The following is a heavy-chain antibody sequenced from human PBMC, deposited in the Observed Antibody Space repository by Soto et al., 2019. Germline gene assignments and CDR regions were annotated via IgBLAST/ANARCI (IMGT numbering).Heavy chain of an antibody. CDR2: ISAYNGNT. V-gene: IGHV1-18*01. CDR1: GYTFTSCG. Sequence: ASVKVSCKASGYTFTSCGSSWVRQAPGQGLEWMGWISAYNGNTNYAQKLQGRVTMTTDTSTSTAYMELRSLRSDDTAVYYCARFFWSGGSMNFDYWGQGTLVTVSS. D-gene: IGHD3-3*01. CDR3: ARFFWSGGSMNFDY. J-gene: IGHJ4*02.